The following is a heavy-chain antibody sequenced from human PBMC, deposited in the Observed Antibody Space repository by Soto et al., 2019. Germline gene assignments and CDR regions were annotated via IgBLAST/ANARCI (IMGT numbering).Heavy chain of an antibody. CDR2: IFYNGTT. D-gene: IGHD3-3*01. CDR1: SGSISSYY. Sequence: KPSETLSLTCTVSSGSISSYYWTWIRQPPGKGLEWIGYIFYNGTTNYSPSLKSRVTLSVDTSKIQFSLRLSSVTAADTAVYYCARGSYDFWSGISPYPNWFDPWGQGTLVTVSS. CDR3: ARGSYDFWSGISPYPNWFDP. V-gene: IGHV4-59*01. J-gene: IGHJ5*02.